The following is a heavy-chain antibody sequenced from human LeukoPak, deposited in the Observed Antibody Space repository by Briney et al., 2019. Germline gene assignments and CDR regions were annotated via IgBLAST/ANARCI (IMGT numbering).Heavy chain of an antibody. CDR2: ISHDGNNK. CDR3: AKIAASGYYYYYYMDA. D-gene: IGHD6-13*01. J-gene: IGHJ6*03. CDR1: GFTFSNYA. Sequence: PGGSLRLSCAASGFTFSNYAMHWVRQAPGKGLEWVAVISHDGNNKHFADSVKGRITLSRGNSKNTLSLQMNSLRPEDTAVYYCAKIAASGYYYYYYMDAWGKGTTVTVSS. V-gene: IGHV3-30*18.